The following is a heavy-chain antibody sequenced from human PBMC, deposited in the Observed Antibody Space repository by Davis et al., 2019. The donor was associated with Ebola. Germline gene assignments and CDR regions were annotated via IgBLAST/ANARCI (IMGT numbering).Heavy chain of an antibody. Sequence: GESLKISCKSSGYSFTSYWISWVRQMPGKGLEWMGRIDPSDSYTNYSPSFQGHVTISADKSISTAYLLWSSLKASDTAMYYCARQTVAAWSYFDYWGQGTLVTVSS. V-gene: IGHV5-10-1*01. CDR2: IDPSDSYT. CDR3: ARQTVAAWSYFDY. J-gene: IGHJ4*02. D-gene: IGHD6-13*01. CDR1: GYSFTSYW.